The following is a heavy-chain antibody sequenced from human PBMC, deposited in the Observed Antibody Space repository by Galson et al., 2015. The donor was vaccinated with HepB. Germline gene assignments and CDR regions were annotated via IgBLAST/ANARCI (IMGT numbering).Heavy chain of an antibody. V-gene: IGHV3-73*01. Sequence: SLRLSCAASGFTFSGSAIHWVRQASGKGLEWVGRIRSKADTYATAYAASVKGRFTISRDYSENTAYLEMNSLKTDDTAVYYCARHPGIIGPTDPFDYWGRGTLVTVSS. CDR1: GFTFSGSA. J-gene: IGHJ4*02. CDR2: IRSKADTYAT. CDR3: ARHPGIIGPTDPFDY. D-gene: IGHD1-7*01.